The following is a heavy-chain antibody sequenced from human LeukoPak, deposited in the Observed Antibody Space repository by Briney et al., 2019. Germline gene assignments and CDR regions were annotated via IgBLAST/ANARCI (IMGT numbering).Heavy chain of an antibody. CDR2: IYYSGST. D-gene: IGHD5-12*01. V-gene: IGHV4-59*01. CDR3: ARVGGYFSY. Sequence: SETLSLTCTVSGGSINSYYWSWIRQPPGKGLEWIGYIYYSGSTNYNPSLKSRITMSVDTSKNRFPLKVRSVTAADSAVYYCARVGGYFSYWGQGTLVTASS. J-gene: IGHJ4*02. CDR1: GGSINSYY.